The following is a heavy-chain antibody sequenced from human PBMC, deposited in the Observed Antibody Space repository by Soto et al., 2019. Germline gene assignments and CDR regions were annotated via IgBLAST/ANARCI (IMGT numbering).Heavy chain of an antibody. V-gene: IGHV4-31*03. CDR3: ARAGLDIVPLWFDP. CDR1: GGSISSGGYY. Sequence: NPSETLSLTCTVSGGSISSGGYYWSWIRQHPGKGLEWIGYIYYSGSTYYNPSLKSRVTISVDTSKNQFSLKLSSVTAADTAVYYCARAGLDIVPLWFDPWGQGTLVTVSS. J-gene: IGHJ5*02. CDR2: IYYSGST. D-gene: IGHD2-2*03.